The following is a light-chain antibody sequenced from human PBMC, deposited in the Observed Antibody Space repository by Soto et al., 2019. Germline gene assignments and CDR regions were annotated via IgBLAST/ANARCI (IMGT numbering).Light chain of an antibody. CDR2: GAS. CDR1: QGVSSSY. CDR3: QQYGGSSWT. Sequence: EIVLTQSPGTLSLSPGEXATLSCRASQGVSSSYLAWYHQKPGQAPRLLIFGASSRATGIPDRFSGSGSGTDFTLTISRLEPEDFAVYYCQQYGGSSWTFGQGTKVDIK. V-gene: IGKV3-20*01. J-gene: IGKJ1*01.